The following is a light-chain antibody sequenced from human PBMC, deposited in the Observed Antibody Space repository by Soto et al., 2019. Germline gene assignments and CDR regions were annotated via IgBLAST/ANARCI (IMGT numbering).Light chain of an antibody. V-gene: IGLV1-47*01. CDR2: RNN. CDR3: AAWDFSLSGVV. Sequence: QSVLTQPPSASGTPGQRATISCSGSSSNIGSNYVYWYQKLPGTAHKLLIYRNNQRPSGVPDRFSGSKAGTSAPLAITGLRSQDEADYYCAAWDFSLSGVVFGGGTKLTVL. J-gene: IGLJ2*01. CDR1: SSNIGSNY.